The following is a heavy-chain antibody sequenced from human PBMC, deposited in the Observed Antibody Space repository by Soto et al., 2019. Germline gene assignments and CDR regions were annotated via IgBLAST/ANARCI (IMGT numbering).Heavy chain of an antibody. J-gene: IGHJ3*02. D-gene: IGHD3-10*01. CDR1: GYTFTTYG. Sequence: ASVKVSCKTSGYTFTTYGITWGRQAPGQGPEWMGWISPYNGNTNYAQNLQGRVTMTTDTSTSTAYMELRSLRSDDTAVYYCARDYGSGNYRFDIWGQGTMVTVSS. V-gene: IGHV1-18*01. CDR2: ISPYNGNT. CDR3: ARDYGSGNYRFDI.